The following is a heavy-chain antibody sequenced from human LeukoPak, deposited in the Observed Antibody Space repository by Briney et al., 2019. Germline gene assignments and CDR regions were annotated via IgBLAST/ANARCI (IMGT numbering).Heavy chain of an antibody. CDR3: ARNNGMDV. Sequence: GGSLRLSCAASGFTFSNYNMNWVRQAPGKGLEWVSTISSSRSSYIYYADSVKGRFTISRDNAKNSLYLQMNSLRAEDTALYHCARNNGMDVWGQGTTVIVSS. CDR2: ISSSRSSYI. V-gene: IGHV3-21*01. CDR1: GFTFSNYN. J-gene: IGHJ6*02.